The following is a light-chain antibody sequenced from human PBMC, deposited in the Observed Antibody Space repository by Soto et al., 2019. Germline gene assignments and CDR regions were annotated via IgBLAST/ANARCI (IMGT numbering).Light chain of an antibody. V-gene: IGKV3-15*01. CDR3: QQYNNWSWT. J-gene: IGKJ1*01. Sequence: EIVMTQSPATLSVSPGERATLSCRASQSVSSNLAWYQQKPGQAPRLLIYGASTRVTGIPARFSGSGSGTEFTLTISSLQSEDFAVYYCQQYNNWSWTFGQGTKVDIK. CDR1: QSVSSN. CDR2: GAS.